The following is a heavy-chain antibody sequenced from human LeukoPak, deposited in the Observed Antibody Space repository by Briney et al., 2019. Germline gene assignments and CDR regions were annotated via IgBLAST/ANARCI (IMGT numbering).Heavy chain of an antibody. V-gene: IGHV3-21*04. CDR1: GFTLSSYS. Sequence: GGSLRLSCAASGFTLSSYSMNWVRQAPGKGLEWVSSISSSGTYIYYADSVKGRFTISRDNAQKSLFLQMDSLRAEDTAIYYCARVGLDNTGWHISWFDPWGQGTRVTVSS. J-gene: IGHJ5*02. CDR3: ARVGLDNTGWHISWFDP. D-gene: IGHD6-19*01. CDR2: ISSSGTYI.